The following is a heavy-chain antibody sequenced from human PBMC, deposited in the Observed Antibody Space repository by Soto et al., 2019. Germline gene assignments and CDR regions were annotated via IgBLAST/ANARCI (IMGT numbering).Heavy chain of an antibody. Sequence: EVQLVASGGGLVQPGGSLRLSCEASGFTFGNYWMNWVRQTPGKGLEWVANIKPDGGEQYYVDSVKGRFTISRDNAKDSLYLQMSSLRGDDTAVYYCARGHSNSCDYWGQGTLVTVSS. V-gene: IGHV3-7*04. J-gene: IGHJ4*02. D-gene: IGHD5-18*01. CDR3: ARGHSNSCDY. CDR1: GFTFGNYW. CDR2: IKPDGGEQ.